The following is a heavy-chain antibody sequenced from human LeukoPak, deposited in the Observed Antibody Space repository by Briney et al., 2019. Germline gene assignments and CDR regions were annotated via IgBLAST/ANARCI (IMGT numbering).Heavy chain of an antibody. CDR2: IYYSGTT. J-gene: IGHJ2*01. CDR1: GGSISGSNYY. CDR3: ARQGGGFWYFDL. Sequence: SETLSLTCTVSGGSISGSNYYWGWIRQPPGKGLEWIGSIYYSGTTYYNPSLKSRVTISVDTSKNQFSLEVTSMTAADTAVYYCARQGGGFWYFDLWGRGTLVTVSS. D-gene: IGHD6-25*01. V-gene: IGHV4-39*01.